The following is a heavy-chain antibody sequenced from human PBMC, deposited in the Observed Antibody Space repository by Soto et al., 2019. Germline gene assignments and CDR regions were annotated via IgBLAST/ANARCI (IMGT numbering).Heavy chain of an antibody. V-gene: IGHV1-69*01. CDR3: ARTITNGVDYWYFDL. CDR1: GGTFSSYA. D-gene: IGHD2-8*01. Sequence: QVQLVQSGAEVKKPGSSVKVSCTASGGTFSSYAISWVRQAPGQGLEWMGGIIPIFGTANYAQKFQGRVTITADESTSTAYMELSSLRSEDTAVYYCARTITNGVDYWYFDLWCRGTLVTVSS. CDR2: IIPIFGTA. J-gene: IGHJ2*01.